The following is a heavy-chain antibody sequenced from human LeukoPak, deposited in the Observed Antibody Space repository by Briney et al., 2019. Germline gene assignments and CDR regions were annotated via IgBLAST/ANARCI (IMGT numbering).Heavy chain of an antibody. D-gene: IGHD5-18*01. CDR2: INPNSGGT. J-gene: IGHJ4*02. CDR3: AREWKTAMVIYYFDY. Sequence: ASVKVSCKASGYTFTGYYMHWVRQAPGQGVEWMGWINPNSGGTNYAQKFQGRVTMTRDTSISTAYMELSRLRSDDTAVYYCAREWKTAMVIYYFDYWGQGTLVTVSS. CDR1: GYTFTGYY. V-gene: IGHV1-2*02.